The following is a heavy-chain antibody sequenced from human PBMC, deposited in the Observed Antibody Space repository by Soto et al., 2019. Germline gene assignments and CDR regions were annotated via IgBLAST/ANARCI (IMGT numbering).Heavy chain of an antibody. J-gene: IGHJ1*01. CDR1: GFTFSSYS. D-gene: IGHD3-9*01. CDR3: ARDYDILTGYFGGPEYFQH. V-gene: IGHV3-21*01. CDR2: ISSSSSYI. Sequence: GGSLRLSCAASGFTFSSYSMNWGRQAPGKGLEWVSSISSSSSYIYYADSVKGRFTISRDITKNSLYLQMNSLRAEDTAVYYCARDYDILTGYFGGPEYFQHRGQGTLVTVSS.